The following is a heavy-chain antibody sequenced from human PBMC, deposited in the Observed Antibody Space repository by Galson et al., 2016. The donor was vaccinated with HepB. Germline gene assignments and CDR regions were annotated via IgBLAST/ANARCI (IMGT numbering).Heavy chain of an antibody. CDR1: GFTVSSNY. CDR3: TRGGAIAPAY. Sequence: SLRLSCAASGFTVSSNYMNWVRQAPGKGLEWVGFIRSQAYGGTADHAASVKGRFTISRDDSKSIAYLQMNSLKTEDTAVYYCTRGGAIAPAYWGQGTLVTVSS. V-gene: IGHV3-49*04. J-gene: IGHJ4*02. D-gene: IGHD2-21*01. CDR2: IRSQAYGGTA.